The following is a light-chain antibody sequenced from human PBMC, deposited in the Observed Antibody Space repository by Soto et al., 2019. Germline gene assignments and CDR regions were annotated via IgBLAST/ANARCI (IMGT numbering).Light chain of an antibody. V-gene: IGKV1-39*01. J-gene: IGKJ1*01. CDR3: QQCYSSPRT. CDR2: AAS. Sequence: DIQMTQSPSTLSASVGDRVTITCRASQSITXYVNWYQQKLGKAPTLLIYAASSLQSGVPSRFSGSGSGTDFTLTISSLQPEDFATYFCQQCYSSPRTFGQGTKVEI. CDR1: QSITXY.